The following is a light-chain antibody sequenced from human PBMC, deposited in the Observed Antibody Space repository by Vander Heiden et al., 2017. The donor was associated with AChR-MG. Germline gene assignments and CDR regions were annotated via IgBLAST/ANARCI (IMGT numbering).Light chain of an antibody. J-gene: IGLJ2*01. CDR1: GGSIASNF. V-gene: IGLV6-57*02. Sequence: NFMLTQPHSVSESPGKTVTISCTGSGGSIASNFVQWYQQRPGSAPTIVIYEDNQRPSGVPERFSGSIDRSSNSASLTVSGLKTEDEADYYCQSYDSYNVVFGGGTKLTVL. CDR2: EDN. CDR3: QSYDSYNVV.